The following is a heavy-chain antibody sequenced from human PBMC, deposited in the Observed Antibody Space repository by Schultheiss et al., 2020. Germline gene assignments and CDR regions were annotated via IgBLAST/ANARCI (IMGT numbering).Heavy chain of an antibody. CDR2: IFSTGNT. D-gene: IGHD2-2*01. V-gene: IGHV4-4*07. CDR3: ATFHCTGNSCYVGY. J-gene: IGHJ4*02. Sequence: GSLRLSCTVSGGSISTYFWNWIRQPAGKGLEWIGRIFSTGNTSYNPSLKSRLTMSVDMSNNQFSLTLSSVTAADTAVYYCATFHCTGNSCYVGYWGQGTLVTVSS. CDR1: GGSISTYF.